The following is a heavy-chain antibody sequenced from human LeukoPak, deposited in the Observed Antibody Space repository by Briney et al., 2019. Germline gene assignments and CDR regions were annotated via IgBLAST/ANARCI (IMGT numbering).Heavy chain of an antibody. D-gene: IGHD3-10*01. Sequence: ASVKVSCKASGYTFTTYGLSWVRQAPGQGLEWMGWISTYNGDTNYAQQLQGRVTMTTDTSTSTAYMDLRSLRSDDTAVYSCARRASGRYFDYWGQGTLVTVSS. J-gene: IGHJ4*02. V-gene: IGHV1-18*01. CDR3: ARRASGRYFDY. CDR2: ISTYNGDT. CDR1: GYTFTTYG.